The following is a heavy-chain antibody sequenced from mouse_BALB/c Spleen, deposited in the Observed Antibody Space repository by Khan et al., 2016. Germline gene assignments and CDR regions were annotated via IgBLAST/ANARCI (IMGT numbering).Heavy chain of an antibody. D-gene: IGHD1-1*01. CDR1: GFDFRRYW. Sequence: EVKLLESGGGLVQPGGSLKLSCAASGFDFRRYWMSWVRQAPGKGLEWIGEINTDSRTINYTPSIKDKFTISRDNAKNTLYLQMSKVRSEDTALYYCARAGYYGYLAYWGQGTLVSVSA. V-gene: IGHV4-1*02. J-gene: IGHJ3*01. CDR3: ARAGYYGYLAY. CDR2: INTDSRTI.